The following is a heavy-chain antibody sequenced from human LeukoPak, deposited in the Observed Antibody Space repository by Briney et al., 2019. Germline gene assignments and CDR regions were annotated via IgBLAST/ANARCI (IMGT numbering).Heavy chain of an antibody. Sequence: PSETLSLTCTVSGGSISSGGYYWSWIRQPPGKGLEWIGYIYHSGSTYYNPSLKSRVTISVDRSKNQFSLKLSSVTAADTAVYYCASGTLLFDYWGQGTLVTVSS. CDR1: GGSISSGGYY. CDR3: ASGTLLFDY. D-gene: IGHD6-13*01. CDR2: IYHSGST. J-gene: IGHJ4*02. V-gene: IGHV4-30-2*01.